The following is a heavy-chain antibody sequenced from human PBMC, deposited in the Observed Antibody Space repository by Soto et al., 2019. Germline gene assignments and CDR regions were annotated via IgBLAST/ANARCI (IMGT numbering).Heavy chain of an antibody. Sequence: EVQLLESRGGVVQPGGSLRLSCVASGFNFKKFAMAWVRQAAGEGLEWVSGISCCGGSASYADSVKGRFSIARDDSKNTVSLQLNSLRLEDTAQYYCAKADGQQWLIPHLDNWGQGTLVTVS. D-gene: IGHD6-19*01. CDR3: AKADGQQWLIPHLDN. J-gene: IGHJ4*02. CDR2: ISCCGGSA. V-gene: IGHV3-23*01. CDR1: GFNFKKFA.